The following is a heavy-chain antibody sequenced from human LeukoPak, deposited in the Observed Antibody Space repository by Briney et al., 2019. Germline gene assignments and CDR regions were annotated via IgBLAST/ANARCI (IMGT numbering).Heavy chain of an antibody. D-gene: IGHD1-26*01. V-gene: IGHV3-23*01. CDR2: ISGSGGST. Sequence: PGGSLRLSCAASGFTFSSYAMSWVRQAPGKGLEWVSAISGSGGSTYYADSVKGRFTISRDNAKNSLYLQMNSLRAEDTAVYYCARGGKWELLGGYWGQGTLVTVSS. J-gene: IGHJ4*02. CDR1: GFTFSSYA. CDR3: ARGGKWELLGGY.